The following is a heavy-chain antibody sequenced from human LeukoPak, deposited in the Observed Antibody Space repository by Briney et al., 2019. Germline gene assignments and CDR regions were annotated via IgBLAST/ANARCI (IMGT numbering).Heavy chain of an antibody. V-gene: IGHV3-21*01. D-gene: IGHD1-26*01. CDR3: ARGRQNSGSYSDAFDI. J-gene: IGHJ3*02. Sequence: GGSLRLSCAASGFTFSSYSMNWVRQAPGKGLEWVSSISSSSIYIYYADSLKGRFTISRDNAKNSLYLQMNSLRAEDTAVYYCARGRQNSGSYSDAFDIWGQGTMVTVSS. CDR1: GFTFSSYS. CDR2: ISSSSIYI.